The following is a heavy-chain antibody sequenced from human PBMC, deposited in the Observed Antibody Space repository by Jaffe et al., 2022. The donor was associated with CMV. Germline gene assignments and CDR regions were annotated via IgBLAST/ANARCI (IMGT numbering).Heavy chain of an antibody. J-gene: IGHJ4*02. CDR2: ISSSDSTI. CDR3: ASLSAYPFDY. V-gene: IGHV3-48*03. CDR1: GFTFSSYD. Sequence: EVQLVESGGGLVQPGGSLRLSCAASGFTFSSYDMNWVRQAPGKGLEWVAFISSSDSTIYYADSVKGRFTISRDNTKKSLFLQMNSLRAEDTAIYYCASLSAYPFDYWGQGTLVTVSS. D-gene: IGHD3-22*01.